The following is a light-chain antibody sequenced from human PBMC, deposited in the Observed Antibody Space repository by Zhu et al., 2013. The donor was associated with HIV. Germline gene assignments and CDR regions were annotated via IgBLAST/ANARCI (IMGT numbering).Light chain of an antibody. Sequence: QSVLTQPPSVSAAPGQKVTISCSGTSFNIGNNFVSWYQQLPGTAPKLLIFENIKRPSGIPDRISGSKSGTSATLDITGLQTGDEADYFCGTWDSSLSTVIFGGGTKLTVL. CDR1: SFNIGNNF. J-gene: IGLJ2*01. CDR3: GTWDSSLSTVI. CDR2: ENI. V-gene: IGLV1-51*01.